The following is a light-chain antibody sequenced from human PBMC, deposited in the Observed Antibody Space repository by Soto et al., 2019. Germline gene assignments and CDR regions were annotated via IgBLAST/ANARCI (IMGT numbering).Light chain of an antibody. V-gene: IGKV3-15*01. CDR3: QQYNNWPLT. Sequence: EIVMTQSPATLSVSPGERATLSCRASQSVSSNLAWYQQKPGQAPRLLMYDASTRATGFPARFSGSGSRTEFTLTISGLQSEDFAVYYCQQYNNWPLTFGGGTKVEIK. CDR2: DAS. CDR1: QSVSSN. J-gene: IGKJ4*01.